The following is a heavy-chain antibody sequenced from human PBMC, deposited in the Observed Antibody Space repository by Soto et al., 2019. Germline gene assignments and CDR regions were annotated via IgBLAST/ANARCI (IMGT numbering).Heavy chain of an antibody. Sequence: PGGSLRLSCAASGFTFSGYGMHWVRQAPGKGLEWVAVIWYDGSNKYYADSVKGRFTISRDNSKNTLYLQMNSLRAEDTAVYYCARDERYFDGHQYYFDYWGQGTLVTVSS. D-gene: IGHD3-9*01. CDR2: IWYDGSNK. CDR1: GFTFSGYG. J-gene: IGHJ4*02. V-gene: IGHV3-33*01. CDR3: ARDERYFDGHQYYFDY.